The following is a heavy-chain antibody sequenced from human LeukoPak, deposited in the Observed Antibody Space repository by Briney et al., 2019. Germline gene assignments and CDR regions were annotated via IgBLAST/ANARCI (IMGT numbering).Heavy chain of an antibody. CDR2: INPNSGGT. J-gene: IGHJ4*02. V-gene: IGHV1-2*02. D-gene: IGHD4-23*01. CDR3: ARGQTTVVTRLNY. Sequence: GASVKVSCKASGHTFTGYYMHWVRQAPGQGLEWMGWINPNSGGTNYAQKFQGRVTMTRDTSISTAYMELSRLRSDDTAVYYCARGQTTVVTRLNYWGQGTLVTVSS. CDR1: GHTFTGYY.